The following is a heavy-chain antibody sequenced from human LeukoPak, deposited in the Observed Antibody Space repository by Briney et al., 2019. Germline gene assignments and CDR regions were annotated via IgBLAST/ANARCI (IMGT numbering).Heavy chain of an antibody. D-gene: IGHD3-22*01. CDR3: ARGRLYYDSSGYTNFDY. V-gene: IGHV4-34*01. CDR1: GGSFSGYY. CDR2: INHSGST. Sequence: PSETLSLTCAVYGGSFSGYYWSWIRQPPGKGLEWIGEINHSGSTNYNPSLKSRVTISVDTSKNQFSLKLSSVTAADTAVYYCARGRLYYDSSGYTNFDYWGQGTLVTVSS. J-gene: IGHJ4*02.